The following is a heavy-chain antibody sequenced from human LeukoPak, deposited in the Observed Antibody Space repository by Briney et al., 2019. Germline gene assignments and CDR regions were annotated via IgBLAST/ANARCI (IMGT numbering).Heavy chain of an antibody. V-gene: IGHV3-66*01. CDR1: GFTVSSNY. J-gene: IGHJ4*02. CDR3: ARVLSTTISY. D-gene: IGHD2-21*02. CDR2: IYSGGST. Sequence: GGSLRLSCAASGFTVSSNYMSWVRRAPGKGLEWVSVIYSGGSTYYADSVKGRFTISRDNSKNTLYLQMNSLRAEDTAVYYCARVLSTTISYWGQGTLVTVSS.